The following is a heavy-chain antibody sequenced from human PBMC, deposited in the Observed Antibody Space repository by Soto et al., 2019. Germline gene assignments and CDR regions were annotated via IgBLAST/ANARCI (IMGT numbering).Heavy chain of an antibody. CDR1: GVTVTSNY. V-gene: IGHV3-66*01. CDR2: IYSGGST. CDR3: ARIVAATSLIDY. J-gene: IGHJ4*02. Sequence: EVQLVESGGGLVQPGGSLRLSCAASGVTVTSNYMTWVRQAPGKGLEWVSIIYSGGSTYSADSVKGRFTISRDNSKNTVYLQMNSLRAEDTAVYFCARIVAATSLIDYWGQGTLVTVSS. D-gene: IGHD4-4*01.